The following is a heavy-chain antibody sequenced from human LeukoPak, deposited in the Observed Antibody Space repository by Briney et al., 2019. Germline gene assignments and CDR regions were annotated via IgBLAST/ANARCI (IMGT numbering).Heavy chain of an antibody. Sequence: NTSETLSLTCAVYGGSFSGYYWIWIRQPPGKGLEGIGDINHSGITNYNPSLKSRVTISLDTSKNQFSLQLSSVTAADTAVYYCASIPGMSSGGDILLDYWGQGTLVTVSS. J-gene: IGHJ4*02. V-gene: IGHV4-34*01. CDR3: ASIPGMSSGGDILLDY. CDR2: INHSGIT. CDR1: GGSFSGYY. D-gene: IGHD2-21*02.